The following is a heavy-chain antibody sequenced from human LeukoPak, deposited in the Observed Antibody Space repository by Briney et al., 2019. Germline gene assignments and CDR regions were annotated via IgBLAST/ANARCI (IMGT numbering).Heavy chain of an antibody. CDR1: GFTFSDYY. V-gene: IGHV3-11*04. J-gene: IGHJ4*02. D-gene: IGHD5-24*01. CDR2: ISSSDSTI. Sequence: GGSLRLSCAASGFTFSDYYMSWVRQAPGKGREWVSYISSSDSTIYYADSVKGRFTISRDNAKNSLYLQMNSLRAEDTAVYYCATRRDGYNYKVYWGQGTLVTVSS. CDR3: ATRRDGYNYKVY.